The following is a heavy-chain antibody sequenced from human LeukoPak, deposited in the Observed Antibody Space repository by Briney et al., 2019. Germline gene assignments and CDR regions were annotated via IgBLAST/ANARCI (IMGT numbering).Heavy chain of an antibody. D-gene: IGHD2-8*01. J-gene: IGHJ4*02. CDR1: GYSISSGYY. CDR2: IYHSGST. CDR3: ARGRGNRIRTLMRFDY. V-gene: IGHV4-38-2*02. Sequence: SETLSLTCTVSGYSISSGYYWGWIRQPPGKGLEWIGSIYHSGSTYYNPSLKSRVTISVDTSKNQFSLKLSSVTAADTAVYYCARGRGNRIRTLMRFDYWGQGTLVAVSS.